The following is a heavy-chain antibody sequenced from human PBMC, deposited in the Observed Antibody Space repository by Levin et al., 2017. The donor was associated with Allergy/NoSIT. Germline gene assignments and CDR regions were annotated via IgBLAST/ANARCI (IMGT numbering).Heavy chain of an antibody. J-gene: IGHJ5*02. CDR3: ARSVWAVSGA. V-gene: IGHV4-4*02. D-gene: IGHD6-19*01. CDR2: VSFGGET. Sequence: SQTLSLTCTVSGGSLTAGYWWTWLRQSPEKGLEWIGQVSFGGETNYNPSLESQVTMSVDHSKNQFSLILNSMAAADTAIYYCARSVWAVSGAWGQGILVTVSS. CDR1: GGSLTAGYW.